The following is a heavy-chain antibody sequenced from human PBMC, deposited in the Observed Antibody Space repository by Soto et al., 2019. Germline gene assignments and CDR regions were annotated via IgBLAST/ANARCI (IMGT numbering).Heavy chain of an antibody. Sequence: GGSLRLSCAASGFTFSSYSMNWVRQAPGKGLEWVSSISSSSSYIYYADSVKGRFTISRDNAKNSLYLQMNSLRAEDTAVYYCARVRGTLRLSAFDIWGQGTMVTVSS. D-gene: IGHD3-10*01. CDR2: ISSSSSYI. CDR1: GFTFSSYS. J-gene: IGHJ3*02. V-gene: IGHV3-21*01. CDR3: ARVRGTLRLSAFDI.